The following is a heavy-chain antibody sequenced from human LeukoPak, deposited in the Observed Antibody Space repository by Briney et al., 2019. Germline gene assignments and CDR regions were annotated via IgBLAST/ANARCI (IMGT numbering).Heavy chain of an antibody. CDR3: ARHGWSGAVAGNDAFDI. J-gene: IGHJ3*02. D-gene: IGHD6-19*01. CDR2: IYYSGST. Sequence: ASETLSLTCTVSGGSISSSSYYWGWIRQPPGKGLEWIGSIYYSGSTDYNPSLKSRVTISVDTSKNQFSLKLSSVTAADTAVYYCARHGWSGAVAGNDAFDIWGQGTMVTVSS. V-gene: IGHV4-39*01. CDR1: GGSISSSSYY.